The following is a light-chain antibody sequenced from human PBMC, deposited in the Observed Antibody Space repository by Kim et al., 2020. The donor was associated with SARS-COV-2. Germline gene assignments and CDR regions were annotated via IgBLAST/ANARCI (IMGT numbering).Light chain of an antibody. Sequence: QSALTQPPSASGSPGQSVTISCTGSSSDVGGYDFVSWYQQRPGEAPRLIILEVNKRPSGVPFRFSGSKSGNTASLTVSGLQPEDESDYYCSSYAGSNTWVFGGGTQLTVL. V-gene: IGLV2-8*01. CDR1: SSDVGGYDF. J-gene: IGLJ3*02. CDR2: EVN. CDR3: SSYAGSNTWV.